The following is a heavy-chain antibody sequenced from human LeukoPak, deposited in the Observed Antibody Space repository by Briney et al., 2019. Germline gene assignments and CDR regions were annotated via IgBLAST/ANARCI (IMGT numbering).Heavy chain of an antibody. V-gene: IGHV1-2*02. CDR1: GYTFTSYD. J-gene: IGHJ4*02. Sequence: ASVKVSCKASGYTFTSYDINWVRQATGQGLEWMGWINPKSGGTNYAQKFQGRVTMTRDTSINTTYLDLSRLRSDDTAMYYCAKLWSFDLLNDLYTDDHWGQGTLVAVSS. D-gene: IGHD3-9*01. CDR3: AKLWSFDLLNDLYTDDH. CDR2: INPKSGGT.